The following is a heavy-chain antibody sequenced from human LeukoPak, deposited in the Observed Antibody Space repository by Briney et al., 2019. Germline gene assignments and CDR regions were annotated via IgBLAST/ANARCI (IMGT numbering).Heavy chain of an antibody. D-gene: IGHD6-19*01. CDR1: GFTVSTNY. CDR2: IYSGGDT. J-gene: IGHJ4*02. CDR3: AKERSLEIAVAGTIFDY. V-gene: IGHV3-66*01. Sequence: GGSLRLSCAASGFTVSTNYMSWVRQAPGKGLEWVSVIYSGGDTYYADSVKGRFTISRDNSKNMIYLEMSSLKAEDTAVYYCAKERSLEIAVAGTIFDYWGQGTLVTVSS.